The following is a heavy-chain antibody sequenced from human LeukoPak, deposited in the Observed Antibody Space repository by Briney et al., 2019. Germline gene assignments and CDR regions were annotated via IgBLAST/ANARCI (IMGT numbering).Heavy chain of an antibody. J-gene: IGHJ4*02. CDR2: IYSGGST. V-gene: IGHV3-66*01. Sequence: GGSLRLSCAASGFTVSSNYMSWVRQAPGKGLEWVSVIYSGGSTYYADSVKGRFTISRDNSKNTLYLQMNSLRAEDTAVYYCASDTGKLAFDYWGQGTLVTVSS. CDR1: GFTVSSNY. CDR3: ASDTGKLAFDY. D-gene: IGHD1-1*01.